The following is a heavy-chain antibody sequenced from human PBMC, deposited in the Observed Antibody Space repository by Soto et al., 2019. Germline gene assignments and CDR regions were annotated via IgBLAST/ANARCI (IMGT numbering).Heavy chain of an antibody. V-gene: IGHV1-69*02. CDR1: GGTFSSYT. CDR2: IIPILGIA. J-gene: IGHJ4*02. CDR3: XXXXXXXXXXH. Sequence: QVQLVQSGAEVKKPGSSVKVSCKASGGTFSSYTISWVRQAPGQGLEWMGRIIPILGIANYAQKFQGRVTITADKSTSTAYMELSSXXXXXXXXXXXXXXXXXXXXXHXGQGTLVTVSS.